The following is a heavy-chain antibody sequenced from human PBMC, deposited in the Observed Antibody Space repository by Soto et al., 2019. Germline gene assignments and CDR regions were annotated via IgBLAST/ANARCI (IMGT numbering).Heavy chain of an antibody. V-gene: IGHV3-23*01. CDR1: VFTFSSYA. CDR2: ISGSGGST. Sequence: GSLRLSCAASVFTFSSYAMSWVRQAPGKGLEWVSAISGSGGSTYYADSVKGRFTISRDNSKNTLYLQMNSLRAEDTAVYYCANAYYGDYVVDYYYYGMDVWGQGTTVTVSS. D-gene: IGHD4-17*01. CDR3: ANAYYGDYVVDYYYYGMDV. J-gene: IGHJ6*02.